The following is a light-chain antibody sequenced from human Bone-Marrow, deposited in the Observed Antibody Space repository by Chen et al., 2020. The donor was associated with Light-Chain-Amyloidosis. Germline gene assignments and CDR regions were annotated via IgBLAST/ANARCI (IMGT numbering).Light chain of an antibody. CDR3: QSADSSGTYEVI. V-gene: IGLV3-25*03. CDR2: RDT. J-gene: IGLJ2*01. CDR1: DLPTKY. Sequence: SYELTQPPSVSVSPGKTARITCSGDDLPTKYAYWYQQKPGQAPVLVIHRDTERPSGISERFSGSSSGTTATLTLSGVQAEDEADYLCQSADSSGTYEVIFGGGTKLTVL.